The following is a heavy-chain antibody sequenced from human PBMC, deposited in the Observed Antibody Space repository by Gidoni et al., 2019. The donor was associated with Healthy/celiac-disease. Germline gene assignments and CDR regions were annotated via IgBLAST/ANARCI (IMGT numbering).Heavy chain of an antibody. CDR2: IYYSGST. D-gene: IGHD2-15*01. V-gene: IGHV4-59*01. Sequence: QVQLQASGPGLVKPSETLSLTCTVSGGSLSSYYWSWIRQPPGKGLEWIGYIYYSGSTNYNPSLKSRVTISVDTSKNQFSLKLSSVTAADTAVYYCASLDVYCSGGSCYNGMDVWGQGTTVTVSS. CDR1: GGSLSSYY. CDR3: ASLDVYCSGGSCYNGMDV. J-gene: IGHJ6*02.